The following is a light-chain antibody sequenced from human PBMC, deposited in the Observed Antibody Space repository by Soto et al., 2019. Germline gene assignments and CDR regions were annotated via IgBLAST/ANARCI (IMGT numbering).Light chain of an antibody. J-gene: IGKJ5*01. CDR3: QLRSNWPPIT. CDR2: DAS. V-gene: IGKV3-11*01. CDR1: QSVGSY. Sequence: EIVLTQSPATLSLSPGERATLSCRASQSVGSYVACYQHKPGQAPMLLIYDASNMATGIPARFSGRWSGTDFTLTISSLEAEDFAVDYCQLRSNWPPITFGQGTRLEIK.